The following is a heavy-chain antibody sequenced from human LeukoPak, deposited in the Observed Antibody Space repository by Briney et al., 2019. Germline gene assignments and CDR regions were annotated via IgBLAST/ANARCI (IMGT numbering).Heavy chain of an antibody. CDR3: ARHVLSSGYSYGLNFDY. D-gene: IGHD5-18*01. CDR2: IYDSGST. Sequence: NPSETLSRTCAVSGYSSSSGYYWGCVRQPPGKGLEWIGSIYDSGSTDYNPSRRIRVTISVYTSKNQFSLKLSSVTAADPAVYYCARHVLSSGYSYGLNFDYWGKGTLVTVSS. J-gene: IGHJ4*02. V-gene: IGHV4-38-2*01. CDR1: GYSSSSGYY.